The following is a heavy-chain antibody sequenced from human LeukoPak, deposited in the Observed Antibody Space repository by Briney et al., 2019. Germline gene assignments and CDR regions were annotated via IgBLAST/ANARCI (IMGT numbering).Heavy chain of an antibody. CDR1: GGSISRSGYS. V-gene: IGHV4-30-4*07. Sequence: PSQTLSLTCAVSGGSISRSGYSWSWIRQPPGKGLDWIAYIYYTGSTYYNPSLKSRVTISLDTSKNQFSLKLTSVTAADTAVYYCARGNGRDGYTEPSDWFDPWGQGTLVTVSS. CDR2: IYYTGST. J-gene: IGHJ5*02. CDR3: ARGNGRDGYTEPSDWFDP. D-gene: IGHD5-24*01.